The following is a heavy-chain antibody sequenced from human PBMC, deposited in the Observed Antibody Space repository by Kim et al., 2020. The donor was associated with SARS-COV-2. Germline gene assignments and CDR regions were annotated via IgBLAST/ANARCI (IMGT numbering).Heavy chain of an antibody. D-gene: IGHD5-12*01. CDR3: AQMATRDYLDS. V-gene: IGHV3-33*01. CDR1: GFTFSNYA. Sequence: GGSLRLSCAASGFTFSNYAMQWVRQAPGKGLEWVAVVWSDGNNKNYADSVKGRFTISRDNSKNTLYLQMNSLRAEDTAVYYCAQMATRDYLDSWGQGTLVTVSS. J-gene: IGHJ4*02. CDR2: VWSDGNNK.